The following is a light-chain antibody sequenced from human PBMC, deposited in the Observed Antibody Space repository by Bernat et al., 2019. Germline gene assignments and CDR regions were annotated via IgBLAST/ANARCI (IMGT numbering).Light chain of an antibody. J-gene: IGLJ1*01. CDR2: EVS. CDR3: RSYKSSTTYV. Sequence: QSALTQPPSVSGSPGQSVTISCTGTSSDIGSYNRVSWYQQPPGTAPKLMIYEVSNRPSGVPDRFSGSKSGNTASLTISGLQAEDEADYYCRSYKSSTTYVFGTGTKVTVL. CDR1: SSDIGSYNR. V-gene: IGLV2-18*02.